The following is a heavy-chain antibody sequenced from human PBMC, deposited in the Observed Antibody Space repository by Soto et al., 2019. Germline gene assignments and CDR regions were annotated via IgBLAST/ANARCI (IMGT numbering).Heavy chain of an antibody. V-gene: IGHV4-59*01. D-gene: IGHD2-15*01. J-gene: IGHJ5*02. CDR1: GGSISSYY. CDR3: ARGGYCSGGSCYWFDP. Sequence: QVQLQESGPGLVKPSETLSLTCTVSGGSISSYYWSWIRQPPGKGLGWIGYIYSSGSTNYNPCLKSRVTISVDTSKNQFAMKLSSVTAADTAVYYCARGGYCSGGSCYWFDPWGQGTLVTVSS. CDR2: IYSSGST.